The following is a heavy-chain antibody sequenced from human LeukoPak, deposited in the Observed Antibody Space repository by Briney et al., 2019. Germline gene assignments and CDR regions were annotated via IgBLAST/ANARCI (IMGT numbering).Heavy chain of an antibody. CDR2: ISHSGTT. J-gene: IGHJ4*02. D-gene: IGHD2/OR15-2a*01. CDR1: GGSIDITNY. Sequence: PPGTLSLTCGVSGGSIDITNYWSWVRQAPGKGLEWIGEISHSGTTNYNPSLRSRVTMFLDRANNQSSLSLTSVTAADSAVYYCTRENRPFCPFAYWGQGVLVTVSS. CDR3: TRENRPFCPFAY. V-gene: IGHV4-4*03.